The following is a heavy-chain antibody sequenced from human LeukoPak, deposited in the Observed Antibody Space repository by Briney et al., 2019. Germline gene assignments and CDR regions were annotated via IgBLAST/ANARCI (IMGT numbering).Heavy chain of an antibody. Sequence: ASVKVSCKASGGTFSSYAISWVRQAPGQGLEWMGRIIPILGIANYAQKFQGRVTITADKSTSTVYMELSSLRSEDTAVYYCAREKGGGNPMAFDYWGQGTLVTVSS. CDR1: GGTFSSYA. J-gene: IGHJ4*02. CDR2: IIPILGIA. V-gene: IGHV1-69*04. CDR3: AREKGGGNPMAFDY. D-gene: IGHD4-23*01.